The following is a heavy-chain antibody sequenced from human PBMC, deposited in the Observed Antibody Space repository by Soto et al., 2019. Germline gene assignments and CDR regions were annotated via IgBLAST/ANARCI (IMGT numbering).Heavy chain of an antibody. V-gene: IGHV3-30*03. CDR2: ISYDGSNK. J-gene: IGHJ6*02. CDR3: ATEVSVPAAAHHLVFGPPGHYYYYGMDV. CDR1: GGSISS. D-gene: IGHD2-2*01. Sequence: HPSETLSLTCSVSGGSISSRDYFWHWIRQVPGKGLEWVAVISYDGSNKYYADSVKGRFTISRDNSKNTLYLQMNSLRAEDTAVYCCATEVSVPAAAHHLVFGPPGHYYYYGMDVWGQGTTVTVSS.